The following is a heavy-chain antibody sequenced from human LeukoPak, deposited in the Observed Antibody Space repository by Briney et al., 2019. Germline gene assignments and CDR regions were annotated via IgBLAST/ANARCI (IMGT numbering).Heavy chain of an antibody. D-gene: IGHD4-11*01. J-gene: IGHJ4*02. Sequence: GGSLRLSCAASGFTFNSNYMSWIRQAPGKGLEWVSVIYNGDNTAYADSVKGRVTISGDNSKNTLYLKMNSPTAEDTAVYYCARGSNYVVDRGQGTLVTVAS. CDR2: IYNGDNT. CDR1: GFTFNSNY. V-gene: IGHV3-53*01. CDR3: ARGSNYVVD.